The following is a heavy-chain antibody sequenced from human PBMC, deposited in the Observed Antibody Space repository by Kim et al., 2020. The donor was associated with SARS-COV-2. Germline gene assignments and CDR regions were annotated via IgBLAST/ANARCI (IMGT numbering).Heavy chain of an antibody. CDR1: GGSISGYY. V-gene: IGHV4-4*07. D-gene: IGHD6-13*01. Sequence: SETLSLTCTVSGGSISGYYWTWIRQPAGKGLEWIGRIYTSGNTNYNPSLENRVTMSVDTSKTQFSLELTSVTAADTAVYYCARGLPAAGANNFDYLGQGT. CDR3: ARGLPAAGANNFDY. J-gene: IGHJ4*02. CDR2: IYTSGNT.